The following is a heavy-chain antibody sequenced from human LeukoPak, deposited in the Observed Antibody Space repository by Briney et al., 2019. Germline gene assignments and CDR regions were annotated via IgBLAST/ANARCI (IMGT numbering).Heavy chain of an antibody. CDR1: GGSISSSSYY. V-gene: IGHV4-39*07. J-gene: IGHJ4*01. CDR3: ARAAPSVVSYFDY. D-gene: IGHD2-21*01. Sequence: SSETLSLTCTVSGGSISSSSYYWGWIRQPPGKGLEWIGSIYYSGSTYYNPSLKSRVTISVDTSKNQFSLKLSSVTAADTAVYYCARAAPSVVSYFDYWGQEPWSPSPQ. CDR2: IYYSGST.